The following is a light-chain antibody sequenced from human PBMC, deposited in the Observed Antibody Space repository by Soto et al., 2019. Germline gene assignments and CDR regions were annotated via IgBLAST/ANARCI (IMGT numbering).Light chain of an antibody. CDR3: SSYTTSNTRQIV. CDR1: SSDVGGYNY. CDR2: DVS. Sequence: QSVLTQPASVSGSPGQSITISCTGTSSDVGGYNYVSWYQQHPGKAPKFMIYDVSNRPSRVSNRFSGSKSGNTASLTISGLQAEDEAAYYCSSYTTSNTRQIVFGTGIKLTVL. J-gene: IGLJ1*01. V-gene: IGLV2-14*01.